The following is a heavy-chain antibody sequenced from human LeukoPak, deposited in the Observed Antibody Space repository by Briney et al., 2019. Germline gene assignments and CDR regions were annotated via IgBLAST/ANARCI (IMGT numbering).Heavy chain of an antibody. Sequence: SVKVSCKASGYTFIDYYVHWVRQAPGQGLEWMGRIIPILGIANYAQKFQGRVTITADKSTSTAYMELSSLRSEDTAVYYCARAAYYDSSGYYSHFDYWGQGTLVTVSS. CDR1: GYTFIDYY. CDR2: IIPILGIA. CDR3: ARAAYYDSSGYYSHFDY. D-gene: IGHD3-22*01. J-gene: IGHJ4*02. V-gene: IGHV1-69*04.